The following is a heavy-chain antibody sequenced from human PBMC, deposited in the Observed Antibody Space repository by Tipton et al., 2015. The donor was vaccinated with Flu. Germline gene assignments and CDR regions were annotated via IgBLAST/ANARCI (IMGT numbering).Heavy chain of an antibody. D-gene: IGHD1-26*01. Sequence: GLVKPSQTLSLTCAISGDSVSSNSAAWNWIRQSPSRGLEWLGRTYYRSKWYNDYAVSVKSRITTNPDTSKNQFSLQLNSVTPEDTAVYYCARGWLFEVGVRSLYYYMDVWGKGTTVTVSS. CDR3: ARGWLFEVGVRSLYYYMDV. J-gene: IGHJ6*03. CDR1: GDSVSSNSAA. V-gene: IGHV6-1*01. CDR2: TYYRSKWYN.